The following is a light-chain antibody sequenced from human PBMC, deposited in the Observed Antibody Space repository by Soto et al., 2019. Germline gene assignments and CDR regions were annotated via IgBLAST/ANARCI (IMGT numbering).Light chain of an antibody. V-gene: IGKV1-27*01. CDR2: SPS. Sequence: DIQMTQSPSSLSASVGDRVTITCRASQGSSNFVSWSQQKPGKVPNLLLYSPSPLQSGFPSRLSGSGSGTDFTLTISVLQPEDVATYYWHQYNSSPLTFGGGTKVEI. CDR3: HQYNSSPLT. J-gene: IGKJ4*01. CDR1: QGSSNF.